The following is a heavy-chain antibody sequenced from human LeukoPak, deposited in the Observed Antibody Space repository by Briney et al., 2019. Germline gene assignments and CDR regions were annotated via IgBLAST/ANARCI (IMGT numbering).Heavy chain of an antibody. D-gene: IGHD3-22*01. V-gene: IGHV3-30-3*01. CDR2: ISYDGSKQ. J-gene: IGHJ4*02. CDR1: GFTFSNYA. Sequence: PGGSLRLSCAASGFTFSNYAMSWVRQAAGMGLEWVALISYDGSKQYYPDSVNVRGRFTISRDNSKNTVYLQMNSLRAEDTAIYYCARLLYYDSSGYSYWGQGTLVTVSS. CDR3: ARLLYYDSSGYSY.